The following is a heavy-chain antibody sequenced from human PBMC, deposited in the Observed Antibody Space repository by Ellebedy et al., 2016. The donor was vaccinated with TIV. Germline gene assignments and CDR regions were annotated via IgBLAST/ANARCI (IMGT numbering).Heavy chain of an antibody. CDR1: GFTLSDTW. CDR3: ARVTTLATGTGYYFDY. Sequence: PGGSLRLSCAASGFTLSDTWMNWVRQAPGKGLEWISYIGSRSGIFRYADSVKGRFTISRDNAKNSLYLQVDSLRDEDTAVYYCARVTTLATGTGYYFDYWGQGTLVTVSS. D-gene: IGHD4-17*01. V-gene: IGHV3-48*02. J-gene: IGHJ4*02. CDR2: IGSRSGIF.